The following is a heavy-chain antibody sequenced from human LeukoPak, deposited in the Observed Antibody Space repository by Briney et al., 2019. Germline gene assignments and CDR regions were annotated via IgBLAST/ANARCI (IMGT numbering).Heavy chain of an antibody. Sequence: GGSLRLSCAASGFTFSSYSMNWVRQAPGKGLEWVSYISSTGCTIYYADSVKGRFTISRDNAKNSLYLQMNSLRDEDTAVYYCASMTTNAFDIWGQGTMVTVSS. V-gene: IGHV3-48*02. CDR3: ASMTTNAFDI. CDR2: ISSTGCTI. J-gene: IGHJ3*02. D-gene: IGHD4-17*01. CDR1: GFTFSSYS.